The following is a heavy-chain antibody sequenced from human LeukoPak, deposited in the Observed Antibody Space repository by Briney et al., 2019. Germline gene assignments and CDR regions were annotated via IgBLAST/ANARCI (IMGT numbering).Heavy chain of an antibody. CDR3: ARSTYYYDSSGYYGYYY. CDR2: IYDSGST. J-gene: IGHJ4*02. CDR1: GGSISSSSYY. Sequence: SETLSLTCTVSGGSISSSSYYWGWIRQPPGKGLEWIGSIYDSGSTYYNPSLKSRVTISVDTSKNQFSLKLSSVTAADTAVYYCARSTYYYDSSGYYGYYYWGQGTLVTVSS. V-gene: IGHV4-39*07. D-gene: IGHD3-22*01.